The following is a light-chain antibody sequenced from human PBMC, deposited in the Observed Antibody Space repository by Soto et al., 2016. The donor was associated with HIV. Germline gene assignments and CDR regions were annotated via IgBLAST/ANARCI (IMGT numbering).Light chain of an antibody. Sequence: DIQMTQSPSSLSASVGDRVTTLTCRASQDINNYLAWFQQKPGKAPKSLIYAASTLQSGVSSKFSGSGSGTDFTLTISSLQPEDLATYFCQQYKNYPLTFGGGTKVEIK. CDR3: QQYKNYPLT. V-gene: IGKV1-16*02. CDR1: QDINNY. J-gene: IGKJ4*01. CDR2: AAS.